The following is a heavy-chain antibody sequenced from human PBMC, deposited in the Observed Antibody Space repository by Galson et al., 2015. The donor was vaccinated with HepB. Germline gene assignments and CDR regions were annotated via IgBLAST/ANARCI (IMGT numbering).Heavy chain of an antibody. V-gene: IGHV1-18*01. J-gene: IGHJ6*03. CDR3: ARAGEGAPYDYYYYYYMDV. CDR2: ISAYNGNT. CDR1: GYTFTSYG. D-gene: IGHD7-27*01. Sequence: SVKVSCKASGYTFTSYGISWVRQAPGQGLEWMGWISAYNGNTNYAQKLQGRVTMTTDTSTSTAYMELRSLRSDDTAVYYCARAGEGAPYDYYYYYYMDVWGKGTTVTVSS.